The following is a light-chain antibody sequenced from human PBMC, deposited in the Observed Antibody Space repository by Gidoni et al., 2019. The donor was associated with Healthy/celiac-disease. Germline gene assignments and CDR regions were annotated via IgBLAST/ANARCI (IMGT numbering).Light chain of an antibody. CDR2: GAS. CDR3: QQYGSYPLT. V-gene: IGKV3-20*01. Sequence: DIVLTHSPGTLSLSPGERATLSCRASQSVRSSYLAWYQQKPGRAPRLLIYGASSRATGIPDRFSGSGSGTDFTLTISRLEPEDFAVYYCQQYGSYPLTFGGGTKVEIK. J-gene: IGKJ4*02. CDR1: QSVRSSY.